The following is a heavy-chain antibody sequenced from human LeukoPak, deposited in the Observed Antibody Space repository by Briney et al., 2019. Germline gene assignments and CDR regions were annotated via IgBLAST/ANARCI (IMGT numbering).Heavy chain of an antibody. D-gene: IGHD2-15*01. CDR3: ARRYCSGGSCSYYYGMDV. V-gene: IGHV1-69*13. J-gene: IGHJ6*02. CDR1: GGTFGSYA. CDR2: IIPIFGTA. Sequence: GASVKASCKASGGTFGSYAISWVRQAPGQGLEWMGGIIPIFGTANYAQKFQGRVTITADESTSTAYMELSSLRSEDTAVYYCARRYCSGGSCSYYYGMDVWGQGTTVTVSS.